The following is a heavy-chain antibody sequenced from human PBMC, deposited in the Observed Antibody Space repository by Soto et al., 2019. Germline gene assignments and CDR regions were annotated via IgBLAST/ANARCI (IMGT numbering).Heavy chain of an antibody. D-gene: IGHD6-19*01. J-gene: IGHJ6*02. CDR3: AKDIMSGWQDYYYYGMDV. V-gene: IGHV3-43D*04. Sequence: PGGSLRLSCAASGFTFDDYAMHWVRQAPGKGLEWVSLISWDGGSTYYADSVKGRFTISRDNSKNSLYLQMNRLRAEDTALYYCAKDIMSGWQDYYYYGMDVWGQGTTVTVSS. CDR2: ISWDGGST. CDR1: GFTFDDYA.